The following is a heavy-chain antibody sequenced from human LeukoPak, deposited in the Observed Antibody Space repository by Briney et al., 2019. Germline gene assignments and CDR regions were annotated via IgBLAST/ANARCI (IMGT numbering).Heavy chain of an antibody. D-gene: IGHD3-10*01. J-gene: IGHJ5*02. CDR3: ARPEGYFGSGSYSHWFDP. V-gene: IGHV4-39*01. CDR1: GGSISSSSYY. Sequence: SETLSLTCTVSGGSISSSSYYWGWIRQPPGKGLEWIGSIYYSGSTYYNPSLKSRVTISVGTSKNQFSLKLSSVTAADTAVYYCARPEGYFGSGSYSHWFDPWGQGTLVTVSS. CDR2: IYYSGST.